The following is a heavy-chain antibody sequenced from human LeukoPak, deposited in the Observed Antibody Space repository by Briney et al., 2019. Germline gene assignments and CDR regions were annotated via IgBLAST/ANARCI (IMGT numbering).Heavy chain of an antibody. D-gene: IGHD4-23*01. Sequence: SQTLSLTCAISGDSVSSNRVAWNWIRQSPSRGLEWLGRTYYRSRWSSDYAVSVKSRITINPDTSKNQFSLQLKSVTPEDTAVYYCAGGDGGNFDYWGQGTLVTVSS. CDR3: AGGDGGNFDY. CDR2: TYYRSRWSS. CDR1: GDSVSSNRVA. J-gene: IGHJ4*02. V-gene: IGHV6-1*01.